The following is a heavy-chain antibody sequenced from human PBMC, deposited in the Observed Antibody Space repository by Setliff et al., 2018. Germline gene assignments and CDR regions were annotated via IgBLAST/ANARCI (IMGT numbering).Heavy chain of an antibody. J-gene: IGHJ6*03. CDR3: ARLALTGYDTSGCYYALDYYYYMDV. CDR2: ISTSSTII. V-gene: IGHV3-48*01. CDR1: GFTFSNYG. Sequence: GESLKISCVTSGFTFSNYGMTWVRRAPGKGLEWISYISTSSTIIYYADSVKGRFTISRDNANHSLHLQMDSLRAEDTAVYFCARLALTGYDTSGCYYALDYYYYMDVWGKGTTVTVSS. D-gene: IGHD3-22*01.